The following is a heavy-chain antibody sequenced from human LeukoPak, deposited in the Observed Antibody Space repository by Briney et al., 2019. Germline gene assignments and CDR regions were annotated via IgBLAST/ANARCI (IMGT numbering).Heavy chain of an antibody. CDR3: ARKGYYDSSGYYVHAFDI. CDR1: GGTFSSYA. Sequence: SVKVSCTASGGTFSSYAISWVRQAPGQGLEWMGGIIPIFGTANYAQKFQGRVTITTDESTSTAYMELSSLRSEDTAVYYCARKGYYDSSGYYVHAFDIWGQGTMVTVSS. CDR2: IIPIFGTA. J-gene: IGHJ3*02. D-gene: IGHD3-22*01. V-gene: IGHV1-69*05.